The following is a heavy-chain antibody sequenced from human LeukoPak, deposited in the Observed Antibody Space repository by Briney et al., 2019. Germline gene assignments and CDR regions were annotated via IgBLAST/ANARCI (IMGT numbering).Heavy chain of an antibody. CDR2: ISTSSSDT. Sequence: PGGSLRLSCAGSGFTFSDSYMSWIRQAPGKGLEWVSYISTSSSDTNYADSVKGRFTTSRDNAKNSLYLQMNSLRAEDTAVYYCARSISWYYYDTPPAFDIWGQGTMVTVSS. CDR3: ARSISWYYYDTPPAFDI. D-gene: IGHD3-22*01. J-gene: IGHJ3*02. V-gene: IGHV3-11*06. CDR1: GFTFSDSY.